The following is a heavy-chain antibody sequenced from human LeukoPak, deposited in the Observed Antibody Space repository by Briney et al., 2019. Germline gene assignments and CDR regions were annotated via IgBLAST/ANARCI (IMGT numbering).Heavy chain of an antibody. D-gene: IGHD3-10*01. CDR1: GYDFTSVG. CDR2: ISPYNGNT. CDR3: ARDLVYGSGSYYNVGFDY. Sequence: GASVKVSCKASGYDFTSVGITWVRRAPGQGLEWMGWISPYNGNTRYAQKFQGRVTMTRDTSTSTVYMELSSLRSEDTAVYYCARDLVYGSGSYYNVGFDYWGQGTLVTVSS. V-gene: IGHV1-18*01. J-gene: IGHJ4*02.